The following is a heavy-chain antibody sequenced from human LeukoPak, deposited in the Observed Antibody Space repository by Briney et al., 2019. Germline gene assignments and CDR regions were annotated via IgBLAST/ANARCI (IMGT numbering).Heavy chain of an antibody. CDR3: ARGSGNSFDY. D-gene: IGHD3-10*01. CDR1: GFTFSSYS. CDR2: ISSSSSAM. V-gene: IGHV3-48*02. J-gene: IGHJ4*02. Sequence: GGSLRLSCAASGFTFSSYSMSWVRQAPGKGLEWVSYISSSSSAMYYADSMKGRFTISRDNAKNPLYQQMNNLRDEDTAVYYCARGSGNSFDYWGQGALVTVSS.